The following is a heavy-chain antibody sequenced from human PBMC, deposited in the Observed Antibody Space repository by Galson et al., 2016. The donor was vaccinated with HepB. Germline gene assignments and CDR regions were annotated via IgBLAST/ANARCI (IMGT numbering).Heavy chain of an antibody. CDR2: ITXYNGNT. D-gene: IGHD3-22*01. V-gene: IGHV1-18*01. CDR3: ARLGYDSSGYFPDS. CDR1: GYTFTXXS. J-gene: IGHJ4*02. Sequence: SCKAXGYTFTXXSIXXXRQXXGQXXXWMGXITXYNGNTNYAQKLQGRVTMTTDKSTSTAYMELRSLRSDDTAVYYCARLGYDSSGYFPDSWGQGTLVTVXS.